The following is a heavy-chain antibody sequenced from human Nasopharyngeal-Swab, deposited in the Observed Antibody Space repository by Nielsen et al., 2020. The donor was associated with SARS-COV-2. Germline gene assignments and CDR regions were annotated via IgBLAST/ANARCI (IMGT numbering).Heavy chain of an antibody. J-gene: IGHJ4*02. D-gene: IGHD3-22*01. CDR2: ISADNGNT. CDR3: VRDDSSGSDY. Sequence: ASVKVSCKASGYTFTSYGISWVRHAPGQGLEWMGWISADNGNTNYAQKFQGRVTMTTNTPTSTAYMELRSLRSDDTAVYYCVRDDSSGSDYLGQGTLVTVSS. V-gene: IGHV1-18*01. CDR1: GYTFTSYG.